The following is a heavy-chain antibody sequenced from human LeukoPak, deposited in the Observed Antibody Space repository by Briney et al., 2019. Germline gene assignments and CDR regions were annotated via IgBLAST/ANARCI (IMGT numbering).Heavy chain of an antibody. D-gene: IGHD6-13*01. Sequence: ASVKVSCKASGDTFTSYYEHWVRQAPRQGLEWMGIINPSGGSTSYAQKIQGRVTMTRDMSTSPDYTALCRARTEDTAVYYCARDEHPDHSSSWYWFDPWGQGTLVTVSS. V-gene: IGHV1-46*01. CDR3: ARDEHPDHSSSWYWFDP. CDR2: INPSGGST. CDR1: GDTFTSYY. J-gene: IGHJ5*02.